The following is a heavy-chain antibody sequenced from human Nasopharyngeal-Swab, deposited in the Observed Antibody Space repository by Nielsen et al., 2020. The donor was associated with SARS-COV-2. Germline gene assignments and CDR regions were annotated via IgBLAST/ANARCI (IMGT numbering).Heavy chain of an antibody. D-gene: IGHD3-3*01. V-gene: IGHV4-39*02. CDR1: GGSISSSSYY. CDR2: IYYSGSA. CDR3: AREIITIFGVVIPNWFDP. J-gene: IGHJ5*02. Sequence: SETLSLTCTVSGGSISSSSYYWGWIRQPPGKGLEWIGSIYYSGSAYYNPSLKSRVTISVDTSKNQFSPKLSSVTAADTAVYYCAREIITIFGVVIPNWFDPWGQGTLVTVSS.